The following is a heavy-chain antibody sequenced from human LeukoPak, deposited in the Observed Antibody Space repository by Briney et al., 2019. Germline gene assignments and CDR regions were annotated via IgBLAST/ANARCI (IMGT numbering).Heavy chain of an antibody. CDR3: AREGSSYAPSEPFYFDY. J-gene: IGHJ4*02. V-gene: IGHV3-48*03. Sequence: GGSPRLSCTDSGFTFSSHDMNWVRQAPGKGLEWVSYISSGGYTTRYADSVKGRFTISRDNAKNSLYLQMNSLRAEDTAVYYCAREGSSYAPSEPFYFDYWGQGTLVTVSS. D-gene: IGHD3-10*01. CDR2: ISSGGYTT. CDR1: GFTFSSHD.